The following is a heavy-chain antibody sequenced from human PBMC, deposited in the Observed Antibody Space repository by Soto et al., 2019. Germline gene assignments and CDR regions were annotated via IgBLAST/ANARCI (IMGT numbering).Heavy chain of an antibody. J-gene: IGHJ6*03. CDR2: ISYDGSNK. Sequence: PGGSLRLSCAASGFTFSSYGMHWVRQAPGKGLEWVAVISYDGSNKYYADSVKGRFTISRDNSKNTLYLQMNSLRAEDTAVYYCYFSGDYYYYYMDVWGKGTTVTVSS. CDR3: YFSGDYYYYYMDV. V-gene: IGHV3-30*03. CDR1: GFTFSSYG. D-gene: IGHD3-10*01.